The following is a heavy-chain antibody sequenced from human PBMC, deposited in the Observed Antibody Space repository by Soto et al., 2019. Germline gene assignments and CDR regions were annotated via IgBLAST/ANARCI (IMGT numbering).Heavy chain of an antibody. CDR3: ARVAREYYGSGSYYSYYYYYMDV. J-gene: IGHJ6*03. CDR1: GFTFSSYW. CDR2: IKQDGSEK. V-gene: IGHV3-7*01. D-gene: IGHD3-10*01. Sequence: GGSLRLSCAASGFTFSSYWMSWVRQAPGKGLEWVATIKQDGSEKYYVDSVKGRFTISRDNAKNSLYLQMNSLRAEDTAVYYCARVAREYYGSGSYYSYYYYYMDVWGKGTTVTVSS.